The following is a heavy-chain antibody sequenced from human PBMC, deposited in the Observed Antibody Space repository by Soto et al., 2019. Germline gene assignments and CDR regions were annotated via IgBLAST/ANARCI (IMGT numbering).Heavy chain of an antibody. D-gene: IGHD1-26*01. CDR1: GASIISENW. Sequence: QVQLQESGPGLVKPSVTLSLTCAVSGASIISENWWTWVRQSPGKGLEWIGEIHHTGSTTYNPSLDSRVTMSVDKSKNHFSLILSSVTAADTALYYCAKSWELRRFFASWGQGTLVTVSS. V-gene: IGHV4-4*02. CDR3: AKSWELRRFFAS. CDR2: IHHTGST. J-gene: IGHJ4*02.